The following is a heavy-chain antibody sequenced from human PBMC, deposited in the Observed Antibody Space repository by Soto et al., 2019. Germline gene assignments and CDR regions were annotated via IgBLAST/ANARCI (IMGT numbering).Heavy chain of an antibody. Sequence: SVKVSCKVSGYTLTVLSMHWVRQAPGKGLEWMGGFDPEDGATIYAQKFQGRVTMTEDTSTDTAYMELSSLRSEDTAVYYCATWDTYSGYDEGPFDYWGQGTLVTVSS. CDR3: ATWDTYSGYDEGPFDY. J-gene: IGHJ4*02. CDR2: FDPEDGAT. V-gene: IGHV1-24*01. D-gene: IGHD5-12*01. CDR1: GYTLTVLS.